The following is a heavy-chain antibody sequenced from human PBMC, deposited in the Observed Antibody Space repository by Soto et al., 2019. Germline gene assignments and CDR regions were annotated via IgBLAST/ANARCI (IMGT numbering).Heavy chain of an antibody. J-gene: IGHJ4*02. CDR2: ISSSSSTI. CDR3: ARDKDDILTGYPMIDY. CDR1: GFTFSSYS. V-gene: IGHV3-48*01. Sequence: GGSLRLSCAASGFTFSSYSMNWVRQAPGKGLEWVSYISSSSSTIYYADSVKGRFTISRDNAKNSLYLQMNSLRAEDTAVYYCARDKDDILTGYPMIDYWGQGTLVTVSS. D-gene: IGHD3-9*01.